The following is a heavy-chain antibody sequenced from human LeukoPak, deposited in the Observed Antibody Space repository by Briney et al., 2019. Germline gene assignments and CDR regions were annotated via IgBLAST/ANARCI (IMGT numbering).Heavy chain of an antibody. V-gene: IGHV4-61*01. J-gene: IGHJ3*02. D-gene: IGHD2-15*01. CDR3: ARDQLGCSGGSCYSNAFDI. CDR1: GGSISSSSYY. CDR2: IYYSGST. Sequence: SETLSLTCTVSGGSISSSSYYWGWIRQPPGKGLEWIGYIYYSGSTNYNPSLKSRVTISVDTSKNQFSLKLSSVTAEDTAVYYCARDQLGCSGGSCYSNAFDIWGQGTMVTVSS.